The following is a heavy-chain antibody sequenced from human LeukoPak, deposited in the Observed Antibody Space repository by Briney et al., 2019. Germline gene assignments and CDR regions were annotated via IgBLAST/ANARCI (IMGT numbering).Heavy chain of an antibody. J-gene: IGHJ3*02. CDR2: NIPIFGTA. CDR3: AICSRSSTSCYSGFDI. Sequence: ASVKVSCKASGGTFSSYAISWVRQAPGQGLEWMGGNIPIFGTANYAQKFQGRVTITTDESTSTAYMELSSLRAEDTALYYCAICSRSSTSCYSGFDIWGQGTMVTVSS. V-gene: IGHV1-69*05. CDR1: GGTFSSYA. D-gene: IGHD2-2*02.